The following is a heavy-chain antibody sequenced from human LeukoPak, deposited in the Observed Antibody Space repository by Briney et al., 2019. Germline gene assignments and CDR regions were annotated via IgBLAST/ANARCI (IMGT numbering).Heavy chain of an antibody. J-gene: IGHJ4*02. Sequence: GGSLRLSCAASGFSFDDYDMNWVRQAPGKGLEWVSGINWNGGSTGYADSVKCRFTISRDNAKNSLYLQMNSLRAEDTALYYCARDLPQIEYWGQGTLVTVSS. V-gene: IGHV3-20*04. CDR3: ARDLPQIEY. D-gene: IGHD3-22*01. CDR2: INWNGGST. CDR1: GFSFDDYD.